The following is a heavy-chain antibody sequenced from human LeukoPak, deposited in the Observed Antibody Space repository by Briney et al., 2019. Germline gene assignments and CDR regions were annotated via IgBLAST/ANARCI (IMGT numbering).Heavy chain of an antibody. J-gene: IGHJ4*02. CDR1: EFTLSTYA. CDR2: ISGSGADT. CDR3: ARDVLNGQHVIKLES. Sequence: GGSLRLSCQASEFTLSTYAMRWVHQAPGQGLEWVSAISGSGADTYYAESVKGRFTVSRDNSQSTLYLQMNSLRVEDTAVYYCARDVLNGQHVIKLESWGQGALVTVSS. V-gene: IGHV3-23*01. D-gene: IGHD3-9*01.